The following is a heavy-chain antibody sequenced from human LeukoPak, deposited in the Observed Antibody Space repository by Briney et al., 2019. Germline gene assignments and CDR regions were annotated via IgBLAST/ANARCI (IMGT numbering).Heavy chain of an antibody. CDR1: GFTFSSYA. Sequence: GGSLRLSCAASGFTFSSYAMSWVRQAPGKGLECVSGISGSGDSTYHADSVKGRFTISRDNSKNTLYLQMNSLRAEDTALYYCAKDRSLVPAALNYWGQGTLVIVSS. CDR3: AKDRSLVPAALNY. D-gene: IGHD2-2*01. J-gene: IGHJ4*02. V-gene: IGHV3-23*01. CDR2: ISGSGDST.